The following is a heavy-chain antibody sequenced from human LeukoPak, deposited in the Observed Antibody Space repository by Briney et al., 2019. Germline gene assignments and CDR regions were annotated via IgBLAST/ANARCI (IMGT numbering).Heavy chain of an antibody. D-gene: IGHD3-3*01. CDR2: IIPIFGTA. CDR1: GGTFSSYA. CDR3: ARRAPLRFLEWPA. V-gene: IGHV1-69*01. Sequence: SVEVSCKASGGTFSSYAISWVRQAPGQGLEWMGGIIPIFGTANYAQKFQGRVTITADESTSTAYMELSSLRSEDTAVYYCARRAPLRFLEWPAWGQGTLVTVSS. J-gene: IGHJ4*02.